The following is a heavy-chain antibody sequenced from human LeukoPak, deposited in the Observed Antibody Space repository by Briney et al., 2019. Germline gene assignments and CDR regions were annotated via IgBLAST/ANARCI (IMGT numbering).Heavy chain of an antibody. CDR2: ITSSSSTL. Sequence: GESLRLSCAASGFTFRSYTMNWVRQAPGKGLEWISYITSSSSTLYYADSVKGRFTISRDKAKNSLYLQMNSLRDEDTAVYYCASGYSSALRYFDYWGQGTLVTVSS. J-gene: IGHJ4*02. V-gene: IGHV3-48*02. D-gene: IGHD6-19*01. CDR1: GFTFRSYT. CDR3: ASGYSSALRYFDY.